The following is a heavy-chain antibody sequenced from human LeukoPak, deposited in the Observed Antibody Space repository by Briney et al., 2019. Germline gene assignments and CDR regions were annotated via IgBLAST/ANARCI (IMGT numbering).Heavy chain of an antibody. D-gene: IGHD3-10*01. V-gene: IGHV3-9*01. J-gene: IGHJ4*02. Sequence: PGGSLRLSCAASGFTFDDYAMHWVRQAPGKGLEWVSGISWNSGSIGYADSVKGRFTISRDNAKNSLYLQMNSLRAEDTALYYCAKDRGRIGELLGGSFDYWGQGTLVTVSS. CDR3: AKDRGRIGELLGGSFDY. CDR1: GFTFDDYA. CDR2: ISWNSGSI.